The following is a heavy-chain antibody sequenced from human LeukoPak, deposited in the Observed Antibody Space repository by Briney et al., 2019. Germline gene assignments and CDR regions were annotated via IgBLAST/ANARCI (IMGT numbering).Heavy chain of an antibody. D-gene: IGHD4-17*01. Sequence: KSSETLSLTCTVSGGSISSSSHYWGWIRQPPGKGLEWIGSIYYSGSTYYNPSLKSRVTISVDTPKNQFSLKLSSVTAADTAVYYCARGGTVTTAPTNFDYWGQGTLVTVSS. J-gene: IGHJ4*02. V-gene: IGHV4-39*01. CDR3: ARGGTVTTAPTNFDY. CDR2: IYYSGST. CDR1: GGSISSSSHY.